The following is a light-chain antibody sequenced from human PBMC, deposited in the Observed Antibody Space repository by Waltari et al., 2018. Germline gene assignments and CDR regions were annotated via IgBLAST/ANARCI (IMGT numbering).Light chain of an antibody. V-gene: IGKV1-33*01. J-gene: IGKJ4*01. CDR3: QVSFHFPLT. Sequence: DIQMTQSPSSLAASVGDRVTITCQASQDITIYLNWYQQKPGKAPKLLSYDTSKLETGVPSRFSGSGSGTHFTFTISSLQPEDIATYYCQVSFHFPLTFGGGTKLEIK. CDR2: DTS. CDR1: QDITIY.